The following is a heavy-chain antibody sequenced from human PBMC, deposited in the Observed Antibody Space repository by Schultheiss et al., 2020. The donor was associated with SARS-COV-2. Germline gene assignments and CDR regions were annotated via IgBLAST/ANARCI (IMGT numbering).Heavy chain of an antibody. Sequence: SQTLSLTCTVSGGSISSYYWSWIRQPPGKGLEWIGYISYSGITNYNPSLKSRVTISVDTSKNQFSLKLSSVTAADTAVYYCARGSNAGYCSGGSCYSGEYFQHWGQGTLVTVSS. D-gene: IGHD2-15*01. CDR1: GGSISSYY. V-gene: IGHV4-59*01. J-gene: IGHJ1*01. CDR2: ISYSGIT. CDR3: ARGSNAGYCSGGSCYSGEYFQH.